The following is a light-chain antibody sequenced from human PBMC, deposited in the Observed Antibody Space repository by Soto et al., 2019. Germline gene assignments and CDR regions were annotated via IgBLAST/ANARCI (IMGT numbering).Light chain of an antibody. CDR2: DVS. Sequence: QSVLTQPASVSGSPGQSITISCTGTSSDVGAYNYVSWFQQYPGKAPKLMIYDVSNRPSGVSNRFSGSKSGTSASLAITGLQAEDEADYYCQSFEISLNGYVFATGTRSPS. V-gene: IGLV2-14*01. J-gene: IGLJ1*01. CDR1: SSDVGAYNY. CDR3: QSFEISLNGYV.